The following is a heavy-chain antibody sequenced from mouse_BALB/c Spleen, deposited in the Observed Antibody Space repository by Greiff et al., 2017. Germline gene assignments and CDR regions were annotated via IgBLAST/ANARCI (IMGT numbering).Heavy chain of an antibody. J-gene: IGHJ3*01. Sequence: VQLQQSGAELVKPGASVKLSCTASGFNIKDTYMHWVKQRPEQGLEWIGRIDPANGNTKYDPKFQGKATITADTSSNTAYLQLSSLTSEDTAVYYCAFYYYGSWFAYWGQGTLVTVSA. CDR3: AFYYYGSWFAY. V-gene: IGHV14-3*02. CDR2: IDPANGNT. CDR1: GFNIKDTY. D-gene: IGHD1-1*01.